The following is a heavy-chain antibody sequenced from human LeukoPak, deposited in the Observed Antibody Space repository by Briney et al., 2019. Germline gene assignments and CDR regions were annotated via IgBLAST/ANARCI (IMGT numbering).Heavy chain of an antibody. D-gene: IGHD2-8*01. V-gene: IGHV4-39*07. J-gene: IGHJ4*02. CDR3: SRENGAFSPFGY. CDR2: IYYSGST. CDR1: GGSISSSSYY. Sequence: PSETLSLTCTVSGGSISSSSYYWDWIRQPPGKGLEWIGSIYYSGSTYYNPSLKSRVTISVDTSKNQLSLNLTSVTAADTAVYYCSRENGAFSPFGYWGQGTLVTVSS.